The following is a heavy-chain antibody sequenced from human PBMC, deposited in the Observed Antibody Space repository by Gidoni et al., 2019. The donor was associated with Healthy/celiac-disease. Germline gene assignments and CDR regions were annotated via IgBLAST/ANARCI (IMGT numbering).Heavy chain of an antibody. CDR2: ISVSGGST. V-gene: IGHV3-23*01. Sequence: EVQLLEHGGGLGQPGGYLRLSCADSRFTFSSYAMVWVGQATGKGLEWVSAISVSGGSTYYADSVKGRFTISRDNSKNTLYLQMNSLRAEDTAVYYCAKWAYANHAFDIWGQVTMVTVSS. D-gene: IGHD2-8*01. J-gene: IGHJ3*02. CDR3: AKWAYANHAFDI. CDR1: RFTFSSYA.